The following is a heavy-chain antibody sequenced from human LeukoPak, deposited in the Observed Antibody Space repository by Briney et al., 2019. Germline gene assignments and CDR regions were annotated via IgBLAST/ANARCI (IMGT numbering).Heavy chain of an antibody. J-gene: IGHJ4*02. CDR2: ISGSGDNT. CDR1: GFTFSSYA. Sequence: GGSLRLSCADSGFTFSSYAMSWVRQAPGKGPEWVSGISGSGDNTYYADSVKGRFTISRDNSKNTLYVQVNSLGTEDTAAYYCAKGSYYDSSGSFYFDYWGQGTLVTVSS. CDR3: AKGSYYDSSGSFYFDY. D-gene: IGHD3-22*01. V-gene: IGHV3-23*01.